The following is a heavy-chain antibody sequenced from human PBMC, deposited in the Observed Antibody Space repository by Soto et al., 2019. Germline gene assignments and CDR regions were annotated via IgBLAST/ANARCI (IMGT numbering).Heavy chain of an antibody. CDR3: AREDNTDYVWGSYRPNRFDY. D-gene: IGHD3-16*02. Sequence: ASVKVSCKAPGYTFTSYYMHWVRQAPGQGLEWMGIINPSGGSTSYAQKFQGRVTMTRDTSTSTVYMELSSLRSEDTAVYYCAREDNTDYVWGSYRPNRFDYWGQGTLVTVSS. CDR1: GYTFTSYY. CDR2: INPSGGST. V-gene: IGHV1-46*01. J-gene: IGHJ4*02.